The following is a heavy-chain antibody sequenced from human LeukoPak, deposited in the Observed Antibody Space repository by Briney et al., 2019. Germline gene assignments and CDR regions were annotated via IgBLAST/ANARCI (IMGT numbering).Heavy chain of an antibody. V-gene: IGHV3-23*01. CDR1: GFTFSSYA. J-gene: IGHJ3*02. CDR3: AKDSTWIRFGGAFDI. D-gene: IGHD3-16*01. CDR2: ISGSGGST. Sequence: GGSLRLSCAASGFTFSSYAMSWVRQAPGKGLEWVSAISGSGGSTYYADSVKGRFTISRDNSKNTLCLQMNSLRAEDTAVYYCAKDSTWIRFGGAFDIWGQGTMVTVSS.